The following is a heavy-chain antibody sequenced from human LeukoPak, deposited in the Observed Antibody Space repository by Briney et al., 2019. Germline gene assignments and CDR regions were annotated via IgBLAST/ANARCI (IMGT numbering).Heavy chain of an antibody. D-gene: IGHD3-16*01. CDR3: ARVTDFDDFDI. Sequence: PGGSLRLCCAASGFTLSDYYMSWIRQAPGKGLEWVSYISSSGSTIYYADSVKGRFTISRDNAKNSLYVQMNSLRAEDTAVYYCARVTDFDDFDIWGQGTMVTVSS. V-gene: IGHV3-11*04. CDR1: GFTLSDYY. J-gene: IGHJ3*02. CDR2: ISSSGSTI.